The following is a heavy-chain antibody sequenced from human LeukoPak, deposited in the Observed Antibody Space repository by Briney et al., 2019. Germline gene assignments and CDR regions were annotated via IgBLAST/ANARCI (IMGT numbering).Heavy chain of an antibody. J-gene: IGHJ6*03. D-gene: IGHD3/OR15-3a*01. Sequence: GGTLRLSCAASEFTFSTYVMSWVRQAPGRGLEWVSGISGSGSSTYYADSVKGRFTISRDNAKNSLYLQMNSLRAEDTAVYDCARDRPWTTPYYSYMAVWGKATTVTISS. V-gene: IGHV3-23*01. CDR1: EFTFSTYV. CDR2: ISGSGSST. CDR3: ARDRPWTTPYYSYMAV.